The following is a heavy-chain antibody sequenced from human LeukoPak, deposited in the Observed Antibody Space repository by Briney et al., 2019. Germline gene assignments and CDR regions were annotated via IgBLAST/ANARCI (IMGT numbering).Heavy chain of an antibody. J-gene: IGHJ4*02. Sequence: PSGTLSLTCTVSGGSISSYYWSWIRQPPGKGLEWIGYISNSGSTNYNPSLKSRVTISIDTSKNQCSLKVSSVTAADTAVYYCARVIAAAGSDYFDYWGQGTLVTVSS. CDR2: ISNSGST. V-gene: IGHV4-59*01. D-gene: IGHD6-13*01. CDR3: ARVIAAAGSDYFDY. CDR1: GGSISSYY.